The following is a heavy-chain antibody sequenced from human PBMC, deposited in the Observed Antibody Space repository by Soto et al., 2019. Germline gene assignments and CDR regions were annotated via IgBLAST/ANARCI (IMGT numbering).Heavy chain of an antibody. CDR3: ARDLRNGVYAISSGY. Sequence: GGSLRLSCAASGFTFSSYAMHWVRQAPGKGLEWVAVISYDGSNKYYADSVKGRFTISRDNSKNTLYLQMNSLRAEDTAVYYCARDLRNGVYAISSGYWGQGTLVTVSS. CDR1: GFTFSSYA. CDR2: ISYDGSNK. D-gene: IGHD2-8*01. V-gene: IGHV3-30-3*01. J-gene: IGHJ4*02.